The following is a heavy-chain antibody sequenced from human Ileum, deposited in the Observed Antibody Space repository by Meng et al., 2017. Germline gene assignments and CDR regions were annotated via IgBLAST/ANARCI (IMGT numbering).Heavy chain of an antibody. Sequence: QVRRGGPGGGVVKPGRSLGLACAASGFTFSSYAMHWVRQAPGKGLEWVAVISYDGSNKYYADSVKGRFTISRDNSKNTLYLQMNSLRAEDTAVYYCASPPSEGDLWGRGTLVTVSS. CDR3: ASPPSEGDL. CDR1: GFTFSSYA. CDR2: ISYDGSNK. J-gene: IGHJ2*01. V-gene: IGHV3-30*04. D-gene: IGHD3-10*01.